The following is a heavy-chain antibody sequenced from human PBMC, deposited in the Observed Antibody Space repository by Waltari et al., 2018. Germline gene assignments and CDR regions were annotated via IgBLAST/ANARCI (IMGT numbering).Heavy chain of an antibody. CDR2: INQAGSGK. J-gene: IGHJ3*01. Sequence: RLVESGGGLVQPGGSLRLSCAASGFTFNSYWMSWVRQAPGKGLEGVANINQAGSGKYYVDSVKGRFSISRDNAKNSVYLQMNSLRAEDTAVYHCAREATGVGFDFWGQGTMVTVSS. CDR3: AREATGVGFDF. CDR1: GFTFNSYW. D-gene: IGHD3-16*01. V-gene: IGHV3-7*01.